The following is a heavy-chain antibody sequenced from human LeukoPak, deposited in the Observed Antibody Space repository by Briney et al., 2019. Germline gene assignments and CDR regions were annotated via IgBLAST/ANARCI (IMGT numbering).Heavy chain of an antibody. V-gene: IGHV1-2*02. J-gene: IGHJ6*03. CDR1: GYTFTGYY. D-gene: IGHD6-13*01. Sequence: ASVKVSCKASGYTFTGYYMHWVRQAPGQGLEWMGWINPNSGGTNYAQKFQGRVTMTRNTSISTAYMELSSLRSEDTAVYYCARGGGGSSWYFHYYYYMDVWGKGTTVTISS. CDR3: ARGGGGSSWYFHYYYYMDV. CDR2: INPNSGGT.